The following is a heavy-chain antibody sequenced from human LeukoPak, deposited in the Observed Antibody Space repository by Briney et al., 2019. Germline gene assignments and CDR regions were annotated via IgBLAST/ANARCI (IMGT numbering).Heavy chain of an antibody. D-gene: IGHD5-18*01. J-gene: IGHJ4*02. V-gene: IGHV4-39*01. CDR1: GGSISSSSYY. Sequence: PSETLSLTCTVSGGSISSSSYYGGWIRQPPGTGLEWVGSIYYSGSTYYNPSLKSRVTISVDTSKNQFSLKLSSVTAADTAVYYCARQGGGRYSYEDYWGQGTLVTVSS. CDR3: ARQGGGRYSYEDY. CDR2: IYYSGST.